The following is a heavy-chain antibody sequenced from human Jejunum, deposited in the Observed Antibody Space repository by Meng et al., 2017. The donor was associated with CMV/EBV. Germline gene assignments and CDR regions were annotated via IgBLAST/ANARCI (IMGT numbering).Heavy chain of an antibody. CDR3: ATQTGLGNDAFDI. CDR1: GSSFTNYW. D-gene: IGHD3/OR15-3a*01. CDR2: IYPGDSDT. J-gene: IGHJ3*02. V-gene: IGHV5-51*01. Sequence: SGSSFTNYWIGWVRQMPGKGLEWMGIIYPGDSDTRYNPSFQGQVTISADKSITTAYLHWSSVKASDTAVYYCATQTGLGNDAFDIWGQGTRVTVSS.